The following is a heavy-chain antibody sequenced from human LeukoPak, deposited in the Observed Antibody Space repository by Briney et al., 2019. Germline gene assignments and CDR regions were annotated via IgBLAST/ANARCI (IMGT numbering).Heavy chain of an antibody. V-gene: IGHV4-59*12. J-gene: IGHJ4*02. CDR2: ISYTGST. CDR1: GGSINRYY. D-gene: IGHD1-1*01. CDR3: ARASHWNQLHYFDY. Sequence: SETLSLTCTVSGGSINRYYWSWIRQTPGKGLEWIGFISYTGSTEYYPSLKSRVTISVDTSKNQFSLKLSSVTAADTAVYYCARASHWNQLHYFDYWGQGTLVTVSS.